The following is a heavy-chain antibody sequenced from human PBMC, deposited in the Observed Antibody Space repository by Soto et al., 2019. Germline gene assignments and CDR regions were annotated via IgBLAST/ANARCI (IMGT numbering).Heavy chain of an antibody. J-gene: IGHJ6*03. CDR1: GGSIRPYY. CDR3: ARPHYYYYYMDV. V-gene: IGHV4-59*12. CDR2: INYSGST. Sequence: SGTLSLTCTVSGGSIRPYYWSWIRQPPGEGLEWIANINYSGSTNYNPTLTSRVTISVDTSRNQFSLKLSSVTAADTAVYYCARPHYYYYYMDVWGKGTTVTVSS.